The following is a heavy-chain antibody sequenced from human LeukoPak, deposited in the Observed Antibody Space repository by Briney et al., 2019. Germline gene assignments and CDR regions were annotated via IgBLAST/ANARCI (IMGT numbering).Heavy chain of an antibody. CDR3: ARQLLYYYYGMDV. V-gene: IGHV3-9*01. J-gene: IGHJ6*02. D-gene: IGHD2-2*01. CDR1: GFTFDDYA. CDR2: ISWNSGSI. Sequence: PGGSLRLSCAASGFTFDDYAMHWVRQAPGKGLEWVSGISWNSGSIGYADSVKGRFTISRDNAKNSLYLQMNSLRAEDTALYYCARQLLYYYYGMDVWGQGTTVTVSS.